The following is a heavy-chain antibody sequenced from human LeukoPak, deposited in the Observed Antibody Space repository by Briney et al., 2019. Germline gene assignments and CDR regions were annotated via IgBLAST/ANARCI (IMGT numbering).Heavy chain of an antibody. CDR2: IYYSGNT. CDR3: AREAMTTVTTGFDP. Sequence: SETLSLTCTVSGGSISSGGYYWSWIRQHPGKGLEWIGYIYYSGNTYYNPSLKSRVTISVDTSKNQFSLKLSSVTAADTAVYYCAREAMTTVTTGFDPWGQGTLVTVSS. D-gene: IGHD4-11*01. V-gene: IGHV4-31*03. CDR1: GGSISSGGYY. J-gene: IGHJ5*02.